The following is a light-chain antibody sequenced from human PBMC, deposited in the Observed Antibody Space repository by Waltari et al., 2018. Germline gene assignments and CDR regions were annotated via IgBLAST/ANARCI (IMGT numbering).Light chain of an antibody. V-gene: IGLV1-44*01. CDR1: ASNIGDHT. CDR2: SSN. CDR3: AVWDDSLNGHV. Sequence: QSVLTQPPSASGTPGQRVTISSSGSASNIGDHTVNWYQQIPGMAPKLLIYSSNQRPSGVPDRFSGSRSGTSGSLTISGLQSADEADYYCAVWDDSLNGHVFGSGTKVTVL. J-gene: IGLJ6*01.